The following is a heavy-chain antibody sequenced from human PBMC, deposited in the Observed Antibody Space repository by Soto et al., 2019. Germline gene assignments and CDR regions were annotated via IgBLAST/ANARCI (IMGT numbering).Heavy chain of an antibody. D-gene: IGHD3-22*01. CDR2: ISAYNGNT. V-gene: IGHV1-18*01. J-gene: IGHJ4*02. Sequence: ASVKVSCKASGYTFTSYAISWVRQAPGQGLEWMGWISAYNGNTNYAQKLQGRVTMTTDTSTSTAYMELRSLRSDDTAVYYCAKHPHYDSSGYSQGADYWGQGTLVTVSS. CDR1: GYTFTSYA. CDR3: AKHPHYDSSGYSQGADY.